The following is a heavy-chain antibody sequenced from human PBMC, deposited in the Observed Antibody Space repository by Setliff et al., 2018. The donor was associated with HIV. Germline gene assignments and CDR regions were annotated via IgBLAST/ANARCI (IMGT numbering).Heavy chain of an antibody. CDR3: ARVVYDFWSGYYTGAFDI. CDR2: TYTSGST. CDR1: GGSISSGSYY. J-gene: IGHJ3*02. Sequence: PSETLSLTCTVSGGSISSGSYYWSWIRQPAGKGLEWIGHTYTSGSTNYNPSLKSRVTISVDTSKNQFSLKLSSVTAADTAVYYCARVVYDFWSGYYTGAFDIWGQGTMVTVSS. D-gene: IGHD3-3*01. V-gene: IGHV4-61*09.